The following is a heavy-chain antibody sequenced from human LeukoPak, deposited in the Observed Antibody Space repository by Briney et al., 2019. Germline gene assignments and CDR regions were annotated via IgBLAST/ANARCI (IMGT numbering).Heavy chain of an antibody. J-gene: IGHJ6*03. CDR1: GGSISSYY. V-gene: IGHV4-59*12. D-gene: IGHD3-10*01. Sequence: PSETLSLTCTVSGGSISSYYWSWIRQPPGKGLEWIGYIYYSGSTYYNPSLKSRVTISVDTSKNQFSLKLSSVTAADTAVYYCARSFGEAIYYYYYMDVWGKGTTVTVSS. CDR3: ARSFGEAIYYYYYMDV. CDR2: IYYSGST.